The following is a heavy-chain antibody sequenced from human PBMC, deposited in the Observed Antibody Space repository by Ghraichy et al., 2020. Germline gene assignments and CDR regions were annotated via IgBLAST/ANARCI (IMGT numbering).Heavy chain of an antibody. Sequence: TLSLTCTVSGDSITSGDYYWTWIRQQPGKGLEWIGYIYHSGGTYYNPSLKSRLTISVDTSKNQFSLKLSSVTAADTAVYYCARDHAGAYYYYAMDVWGQGTMVTVSS. J-gene: IGHJ6*02. CDR2: IYHSGGT. D-gene: IGHD2-8*02. CDR1: GDSITSGDYY. V-gene: IGHV4-31*03. CDR3: ARDHAGAYYYYAMDV.